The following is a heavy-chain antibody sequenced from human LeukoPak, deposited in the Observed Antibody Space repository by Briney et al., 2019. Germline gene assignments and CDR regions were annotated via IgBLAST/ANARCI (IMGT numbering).Heavy chain of an antibody. D-gene: IGHD2-2*01. J-gene: IGHJ4*02. CDR3: AAGPPLAATPFDY. V-gene: IGHV1-58*02. Sequence: SVKVSCKASGFTFTSSAMQWVRQARGQRLEWIGWIVVGSGNTNYAQKFQGRVTITRDMSTSTVYMELSSLRSEDTAVYYCAAGPPLAATPFDYWGQGTLVTVSS. CDR2: IVVGSGNT. CDR1: GFTFTSSA.